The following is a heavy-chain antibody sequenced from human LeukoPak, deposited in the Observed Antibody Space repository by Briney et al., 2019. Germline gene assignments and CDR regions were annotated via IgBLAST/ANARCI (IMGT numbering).Heavy chain of an antibody. J-gene: IGHJ4*02. D-gene: IGHD3-22*01. CDR2: IYYSGST. CDR1: GGSISSYY. Sequence: PSETLSLTCTVSGGSISSYYWSWIRQPPGKGLEWIGYIYYSGSTNYNPSLKSRVTISVDTSKNQFSLKLSSVTAADTAVYYCARDHNGRPYSYYDSSGYIRRAYYFDYWGQGTLVTVSS. V-gene: IGHV4-59*12. CDR3: ARDHNGRPYSYYDSSGYIRRAYYFDY.